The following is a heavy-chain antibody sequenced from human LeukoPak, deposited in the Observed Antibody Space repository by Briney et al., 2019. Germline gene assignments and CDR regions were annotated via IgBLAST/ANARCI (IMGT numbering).Heavy chain of an antibody. V-gene: IGHV3-48*03. D-gene: IGHD5-18*01. Sequence: GGSLRLSCAASGFTFSSYEMNWVRQAPGKGLEWVSYISSSGSTIYYADSVKGRFTISRDNAKNSLYLQMNSLRAEDTAVYYCAREEGRYSYGYERILDYFDYWGQGTLVTVSS. J-gene: IGHJ4*02. CDR3: AREEGRYSYGYERILDYFDY. CDR1: GFTFSSYE. CDR2: ISSSGSTI.